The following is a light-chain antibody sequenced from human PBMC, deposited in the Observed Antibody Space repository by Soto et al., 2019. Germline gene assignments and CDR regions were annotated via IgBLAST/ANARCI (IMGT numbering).Light chain of an antibody. Sequence: AIQMTQSPSSLSASVGDRVTITCRASEDIRKELSWYQQKPGKAPNVLIYGASSSQSGVPSRFSGSGSGTDFTLTHSSLPPEDFETSYCPPDQNYPRTFGQGTKVEVK. CDR1: EDIRKE. J-gene: IGKJ1*01. CDR3: PPDQNYPRT. CDR2: GAS. V-gene: IGKV1-6*01.